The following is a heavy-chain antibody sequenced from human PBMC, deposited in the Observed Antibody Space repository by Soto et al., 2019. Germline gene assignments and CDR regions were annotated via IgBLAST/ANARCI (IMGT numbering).Heavy chain of an antibody. Sequence: GGSLRLSCAASGFTFSSNAMCWVRQAPGKGLEWVSAISASGRRTYYAESVKGRFTISRDNSKNTLYLLMNSLRAEDTAVYYSVKDTLYPPSYGMDVWGQGTTVTVSS. V-gene: IGHV3-23*01. J-gene: IGHJ6*02. D-gene: IGHD2-2*02. CDR2: ISASGRRT. CDR1: GFTFSSNA. CDR3: VKDTLYPPSYGMDV.